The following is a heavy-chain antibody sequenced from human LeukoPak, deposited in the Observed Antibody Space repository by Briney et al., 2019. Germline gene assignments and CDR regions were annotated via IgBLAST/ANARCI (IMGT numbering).Heavy chain of an antibody. Sequence: PGGSLRLSCAASGISFSDSAMHWVRQTSGKGLEWVGRATGKPNSHATGYGASVRGRFSIFRDDSKNTVYLQMNSLRTEDTAVYYCGRAPSTSSWAADKWGLGTLVTVSS. V-gene: IGHV3-73*01. CDR2: ATGKPNSHAT. D-gene: IGHD2/OR15-2a*01. J-gene: IGHJ4*02. CDR1: GISFSDSA. CDR3: GRAPSTSSWAADK.